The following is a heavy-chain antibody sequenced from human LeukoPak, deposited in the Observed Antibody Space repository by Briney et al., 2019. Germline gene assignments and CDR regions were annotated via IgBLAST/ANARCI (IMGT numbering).Heavy chain of an antibody. CDR3: ARDPTPDIVVVVAANRHY. CDR2: ISYDGSNK. D-gene: IGHD2-15*01. V-gene: IGHV3-30*04. J-gene: IGHJ4*02. CDR1: GFTFSSYA. Sequence: GRSLRLSCAASGFTFSSYAMHWVRQAPGKGLEWVAVISYDGSNKYYADSVKGRFTISRDNSKNTLYLQMNNLRAEDTAVYYCARDPTPDIVVVVAANRHYWGQGTLVTVSS.